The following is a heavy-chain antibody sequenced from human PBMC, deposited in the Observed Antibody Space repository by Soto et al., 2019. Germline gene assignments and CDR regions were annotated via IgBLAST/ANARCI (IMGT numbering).Heavy chain of an antibody. Sequence: GGSLRLSCAASGFTFSIYAVAWIRQTPGKGLEWVSVIGAGSDGIQYVDSVKGRFSISRDNSKNTLYLHMNSLRAEDTAIYYCAKSSHSGPSRFFDIWGQGTLVTVSS. J-gene: IGHJ4*02. D-gene: IGHD6-25*01. V-gene: IGHV3-23*01. CDR2: IGAGSDGI. CDR1: GFTFSIYA. CDR3: AKSSHSGPSRFFDI.